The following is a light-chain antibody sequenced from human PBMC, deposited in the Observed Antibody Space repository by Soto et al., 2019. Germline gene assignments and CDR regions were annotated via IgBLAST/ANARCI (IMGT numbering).Light chain of an antibody. CDR1: SSDVGSYNL. CDR3: CSYAGSSTVYV. Sequence: QSVLTQPASVSGSPGQSITIPCTGTSSDVGSYNLVSWYQQHPGKAPKLMIYEVSKRPSGVSNRFPGSKSGNTASLTISGLQAEDEADYYCCSYAGSSTVYVFGTGTKVTVL. CDR2: EVS. J-gene: IGLJ1*01. V-gene: IGLV2-23*02.